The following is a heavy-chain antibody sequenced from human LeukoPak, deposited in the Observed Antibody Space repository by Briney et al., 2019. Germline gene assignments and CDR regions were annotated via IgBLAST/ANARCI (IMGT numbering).Heavy chain of an antibody. CDR1: GFTFSSYA. J-gene: IGHJ4*02. Sequence: GGSLRLSCAASGFTFSSYAMSWVGQAPGKGLEWVSAISGSGGSTYYADSVKGRFTISRDNSKNTLYLQMNSLRAEDTAVYYCAKGATKYSYGGTDYWGQGTLVTVSS. V-gene: IGHV3-23*01. CDR2: ISGSGGST. CDR3: AKGATKYSYGGTDY. D-gene: IGHD5-18*01.